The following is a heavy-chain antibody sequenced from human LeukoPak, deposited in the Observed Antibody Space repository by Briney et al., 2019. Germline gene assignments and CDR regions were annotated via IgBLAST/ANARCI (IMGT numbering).Heavy chain of an antibody. D-gene: IGHD5-24*01. CDR2: ISTDNGNT. CDR3: ARDPDVYNLKYPSDDGFDL. V-gene: IGHV1-18*01. Sequence: GASVKVSCKASGYIFTGYGISWVRQAPGQGLEWVGWISTDNGNTNYAQNLQGRVTMTTDTSTSTAYMELRSLRSDDTAVYYCARDPDVYNLKYPSDDGFDLWGQGTMVTVSS. J-gene: IGHJ3*01. CDR1: GYIFTGYG.